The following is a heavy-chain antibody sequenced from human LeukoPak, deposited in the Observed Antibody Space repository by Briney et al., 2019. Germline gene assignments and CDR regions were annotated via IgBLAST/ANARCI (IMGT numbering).Heavy chain of an antibody. D-gene: IGHD3-10*01. V-gene: IGHV4-59*08. CDR3: ARSGPYYYGSGGNWFDP. Sequence: KPSETLSLTCTVSGGSISSYYWSWIRQPPGKGLEWIGYIYYSGSTNYNPSLKSRVTISVDTSKNQFSLKLSSVTAADTAVYYCARSGPYYYGSGGNWFDPWGQGTLVTVSS. CDR1: GGSISSYY. J-gene: IGHJ5*02. CDR2: IYYSGST.